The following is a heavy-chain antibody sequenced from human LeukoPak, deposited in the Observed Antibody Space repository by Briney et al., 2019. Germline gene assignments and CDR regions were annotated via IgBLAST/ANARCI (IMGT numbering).Heavy chain of an antibody. Sequence: SETLSLTCTVSGGSISSYYWSWIRQPPGKGLEWIGYIYYSGSTNYNPSLKSRVTISVDTSKNHFSLKLSSVTAADSAVYYCARGARGYDEYFDYWGQGTLVTVSS. J-gene: IGHJ4*02. CDR3: ARGARGYDEYFDY. V-gene: IGHV4-59*01. CDR2: IYYSGST. CDR1: GGSISSYY. D-gene: IGHD3-16*01.